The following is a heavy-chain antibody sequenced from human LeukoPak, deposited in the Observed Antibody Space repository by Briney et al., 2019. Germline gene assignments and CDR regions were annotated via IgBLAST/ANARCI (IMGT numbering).Heavy chain of an antibody. V-gene: IGHV4-4*07. CDR3: ARESYASSYVFDF. CDR2: IYTSGTT. J-gene: IGHJ4*02. D-gene: IGHD6-6*01. CDR1: GDSINNDF. Sequence: SETLSLTCTVSGDSINNDFWSWIRQPAGKGLDWIGRIYTSGTTNYNPSLKSRVTMSVDTSKNQFSLKLSSVTAADTAMYYCARESYASSYVFDFWGQGTLVTVSS.